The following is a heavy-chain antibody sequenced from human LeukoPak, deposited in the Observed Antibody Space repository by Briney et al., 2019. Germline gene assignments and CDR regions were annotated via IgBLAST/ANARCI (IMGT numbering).Heavy chain of an antibody. D-gene: IGHD5-12*01. Sequence: ASVKVSCKASGGTFSSYAISWVRQAPGQGLEWMGRIIPILGIANYAQKFQGRVTITADKFTSTAYMELSSLRSEDTAVYYCARGYVGIVATRDYFDYWGQGTLVTVSS. CDR3: ARGYVGIVATRDYFDY. CDR1: GGTFSSYA. CDR2: IIPILGIA. V-gene: IGHV1-69*04. J-gene: IGHJ4*02.